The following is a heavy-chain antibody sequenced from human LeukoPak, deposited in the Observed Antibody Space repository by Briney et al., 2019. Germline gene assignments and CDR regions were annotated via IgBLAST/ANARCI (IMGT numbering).Heavy chain of an antibody. V-gene: IGHV3-30*14. CDR1: GFTFRNYA. Sequence: SGGSLRLSCAASGFTFRNYAMHWVRQAPGKGLEWVAVVSYDGSNIYYADSVKGRFTISRDNSKNTLFLQMNSLRAGDTAVYYCTRGTVTMVDYWGQGTLVTVSS. CDR3: TRGTVTMVDY. J-gene: IGHJ4*02. D-gene: IGHD3-10*01. CDR2: VSYDGSNI.